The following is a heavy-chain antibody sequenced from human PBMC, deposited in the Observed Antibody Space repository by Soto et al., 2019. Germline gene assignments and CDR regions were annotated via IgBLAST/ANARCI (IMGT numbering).Heavy chain of an antibody. CDR1: GESFSGYY. J-gene: IGHJ4*02. D-gene: IGHD2-15*01. V-gene: IGHV4-34*01. Sequence: SETLSLTCAVYGESFSGYYWIWIRQPPGKGLEWIGKINPSGSTNYNPSLKSRVTISVDTSKNQFSLNLSSVTAADTAVYYCARGKTYCSGGSCYEQFDYWGQGTLVTVSS. CDR2: INPSGST. CDR3: ARGKTYCSGGSCYEQFDY.